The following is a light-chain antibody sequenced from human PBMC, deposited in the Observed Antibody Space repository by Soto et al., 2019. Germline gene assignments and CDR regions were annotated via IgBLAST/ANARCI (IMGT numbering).Light chain of an antibody. CDR3: QKYDTVPWT. CDR1: QGIGNY. Sequence: DIQMTQSPSSLPASVGDRVTITCRASQGIGNYLVWYQQKPGKVPNLLIYGASILQSGVPSRFSGSGSGTYFSLTISSLQPEDAATYYCQKYDTVPWTFGQGPKVEIK. V-gene: IGKV1-27*01. J-gene: IGKJ1*01. CDR2: GAS.